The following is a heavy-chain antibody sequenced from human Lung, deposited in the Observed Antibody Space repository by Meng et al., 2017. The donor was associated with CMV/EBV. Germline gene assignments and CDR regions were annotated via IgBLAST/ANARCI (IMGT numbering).Heavy chain of an antibody. D-gene: IGHD1-1*01. V-gene: IGHV3-15*01. CDR1: GFTFSNAW. CDR2: IKSKTDGGTT. J-gene: IGHJ4*02. Sequence: GGSLRLXCAASGFTFSNAWMSWVCQAPGKGLEWVGRIKSKTDGGTTDYAAPVKGRITISRDDSKNTVYLQMNSLKTEDTAVYYCATGTGRSDFDYWGQGTXVTVSS. CDR3: ATGTGRSDFDY.